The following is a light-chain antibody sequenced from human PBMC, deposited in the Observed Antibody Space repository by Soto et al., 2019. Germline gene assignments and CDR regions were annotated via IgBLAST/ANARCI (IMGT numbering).Light chain of an antibody. J-gene: IGKJ1*01. CDR2: GAS. Sequence: EIVLTQSPGTLSLSPGERATLSCRASQSVSSSYLAWYQQKPGQAPRLLIYGASSRATGIPDRFSGSGSGTDFMPTISRLEPEDFAVYYCQQDGSSPPWTFGQGTKVEIK. CDR1: QSVSSSY. V-gene: IGKV3-20*01. CDR3: QQDGSSPPWT.